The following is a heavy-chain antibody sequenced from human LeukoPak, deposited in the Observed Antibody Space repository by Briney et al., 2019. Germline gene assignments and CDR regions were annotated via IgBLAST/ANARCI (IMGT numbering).Heavy chain of an antibody. D-gene: IGHD5-12*01. CDR2: IRGSGDST. J-gene: IGHJ4*02. CDR3: ATGHTDSEWLYFDS. CDR1: GFTFSTYA. Sequence: GGSLRLSCAASGFTFSTYAMSWVRQAPGKGLEWVSGIRGSGDSTYYADSVKGRFTISRDNSKNRLYLQMNSLRAEDTAVYYCATGHTDSEWLYFDSWGEGSLVTVSS. V-gene: IGHV3-23*01.